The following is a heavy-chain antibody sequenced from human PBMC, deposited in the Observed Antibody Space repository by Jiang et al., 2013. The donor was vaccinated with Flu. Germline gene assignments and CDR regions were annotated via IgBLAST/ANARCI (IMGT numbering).Heavy chain of an antibody. CDR3: ARLLGSLWHFDL. CDR1: GGSMTNSSYY. J-gene: IGHJ2*01. CDR2: AYSGGGT. V-gene: IGHV4-39*01. D-gene: IGHD1-26*01. Sequence: GPGLVKPSETLSLTCTVSGGSMTNSSYYWAWIRQSPGKGLEWIGSAYSGGGTFYNPSLRRRVTISTDTSKKKFSLKLSSVTAADTAIFYCARLLGSLWHFDLWGRGTLVTVSS.